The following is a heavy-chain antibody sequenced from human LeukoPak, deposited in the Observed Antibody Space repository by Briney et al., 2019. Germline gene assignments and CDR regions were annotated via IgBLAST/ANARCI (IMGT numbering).Heavy chain of an antibody. CDR3: ASTPDIAMAGPYFDY. D-gene: IGHD6-19*01. CDR1: GYTFTGYY. J-gene: IGHJ4*02. V-gene: IGHV1-2*02. Sequence: ASVKVSCKASGYTFTGYYMHWVRQAPGQGLEWMGWVNPNSGGTNYAQKFQGRVTMTRDTSISTAYMELSRLRSDDTAVYYCASTPDIAMAGPYFDYWGQGTLVTVSS. CDR2: VNPNSGGT.